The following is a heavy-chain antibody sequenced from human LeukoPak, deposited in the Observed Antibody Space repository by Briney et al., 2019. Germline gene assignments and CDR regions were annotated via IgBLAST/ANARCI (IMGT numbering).Heavy chain of an antibody. D-gene: IGHD6-13*01. V-gene: IGHV4-61*01. J-gene: IGHJ4*02. CDR2: IYYSGST. CDR3: ARATPDSSSWTPVVDY. Sequence: SQTLSLTCTVSGGSISSGSYYWSWIRQPPGKGLQFIGYIYYSGSTNYNTSLKSRVTMSVDTSKNQFSLKLYSVTAADTAVYYCARATPDSSSWTPVVDYWGQGILVTVSS. CDR1: GGSISSGSYY.